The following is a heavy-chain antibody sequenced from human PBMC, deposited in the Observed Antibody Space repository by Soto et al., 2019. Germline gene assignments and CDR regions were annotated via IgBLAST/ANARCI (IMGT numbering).Heavy chain of an antibody. J-gene: IGHJ5*02. CDR1: GGSISSYY. CDR2: IYTSGST. Sequence: SETLSLTCTVSGGSISSYYWSWIRQPAGKGLEWIGRIYTSGSTNYNPSLKSRVTISVDTSKNQFSLKLSSVTAADTAVYYCARAEAKAAAGTKVWFDPWGQGTLVTVSS. V-gene: IGHV4-4*07. D-gene: IGHD6-13*01. CDR3: ARAEAKAAAGTKVWFDP.